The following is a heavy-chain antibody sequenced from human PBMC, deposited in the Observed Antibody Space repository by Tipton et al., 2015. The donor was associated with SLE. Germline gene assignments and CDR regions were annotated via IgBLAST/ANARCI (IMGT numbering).Heavy chain of an antibody. V-gene: IGHV5-51*01. Sequence: QSGAEVKKPGESLKISCKVSGYKFTTYWIGWVRQMPGKGLEWMGIIYPGDSDTKYSPSFQGHVTMSTDTSITTAYLQWSSLKASDTAMYYCARHGTIDYWGQGTLVTVSS. CDR1: GYKFTTYW. J-gene: IGHJ4*02. CDR2: IYPGDSDT. CDR3: ARHGTIDY.